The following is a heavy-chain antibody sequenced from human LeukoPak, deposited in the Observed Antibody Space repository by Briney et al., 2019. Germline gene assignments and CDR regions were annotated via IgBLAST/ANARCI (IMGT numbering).Heavy chain of an antibody. J-gene: IGHJ2*01. CDR3: ARPPYSSGSFNL. CDR2: ITGSSDTV. D-gene: IGHD6-19*01. V-gene: IGHV3-48*02. Sequence: PGGSLRLSCAASGFTFSDYSMNWVRQAPGKGLEWVSWITGSSDTVSYADSVKGRFTISRDNAKNSLYLQMSSLRDEDTAVYYCARPPYSSGSFNLWGRGTLVTVSS. CDR1: GFTFSDYS.